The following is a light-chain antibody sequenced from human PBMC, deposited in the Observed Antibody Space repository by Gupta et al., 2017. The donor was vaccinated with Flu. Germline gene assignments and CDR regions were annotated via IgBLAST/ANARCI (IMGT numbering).Light chain of an antibody. J-gene: IGLJ3*02. CDR3: QSYAGSNLV. Sequence: QSTGESAGKTVIISCSRSSGSIASNYVQWYQQRPGRAPTTVIYDHSSRPSGVPDRFSGSIDSSSNSASLAISGLKTEDEDDYFCQSYAGSNLVFGGGTKLTVL. CDR2: DHS. V-gene: IGLV6-57*03. CDR1: SGSIASNY.